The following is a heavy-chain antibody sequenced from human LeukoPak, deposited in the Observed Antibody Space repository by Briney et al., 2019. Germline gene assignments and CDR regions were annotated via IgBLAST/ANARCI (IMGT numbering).Heavy chain of an antibody. CDR3: AIMHGYYDGSGYWVQ. CDR1: GFTFGSYG. CDR2: ITPNAART. J-gene: IGHJ1*01. V-gene: IGHV3-23*01. Sequence: GRSLRLFRAASGFTFGSYGMSSVRQAPGKGLEWVSFITPNAARTSYADSVEGRFTISRDNPRNTLYMQMNSLRDEDTALYYCAIMHGYYDGSGYWVQWGQGTLVTVSS. D-gene: IGHD3-22*01.